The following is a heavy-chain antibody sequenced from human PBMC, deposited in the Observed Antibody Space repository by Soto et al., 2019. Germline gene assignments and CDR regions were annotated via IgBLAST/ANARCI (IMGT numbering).Heavy chain of an antibody. J-gene: IGHJ6*01. Sequence: GWSLRLSWAPAGCNFINYAMSWVPQAPGKGLEWVSLISATGGGTYYADSVKGRFTISRDNSKNTLYLQMNSLRAEDTAVYYPASGPPNDPKCSTSYESYNCMD. CDR3: ASGPPNDPKCSTSYESYNCMD. D-gene: IGHD6-6*01. CDR1: GCNFINYA. CDR2: ISATGGGT. V-gene: IGHV3-23*01.